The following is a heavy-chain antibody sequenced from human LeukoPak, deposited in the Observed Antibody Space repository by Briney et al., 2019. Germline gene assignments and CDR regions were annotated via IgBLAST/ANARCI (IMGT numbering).Heavy chain of an antibody. J-gene: IGHJ4*02. V-gene: IGHV3-7*01. CDR3: ARVGKNGWDFDH. CDR2: IIEGGDVK. Sequence: ESLRLSCAASGFPFSAYWMTWVRQAPGKGLAWVANIIEGGDVKYYVDSVKGRFTISRDNTKNSLYLQMTSLRADDTAVYYCARVGKNGWDFDHWGQGTLVTVSS. D-gene: IGHD6-19*01. CDR1: GFPFSAYW.